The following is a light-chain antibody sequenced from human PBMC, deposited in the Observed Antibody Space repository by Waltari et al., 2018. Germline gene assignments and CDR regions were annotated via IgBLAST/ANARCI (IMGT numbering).Light chain of an antibody. CDR3: SSYTSATIYV. V-gene: IGLV2-14*03. J-gene: IGLJ1*01. CDR2: DVT. CDR1: SSDVGGYNF. Sequence: QSALTQPASVSGSPGQSITISCTGTSSDVGGYNFVSWYQQHPGKAPKLIIYDVTKRPSGVSNRFSGSKSGNTASLTISGLQTEDEADYYCSSYTSATIYVFGIGTEVVVL.